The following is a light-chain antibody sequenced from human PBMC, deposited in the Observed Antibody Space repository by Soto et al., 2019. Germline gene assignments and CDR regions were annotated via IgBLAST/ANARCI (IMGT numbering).Light chain of an antibody. J-gene: IGLJ3*02. CDR1: SSNNGSNT. V-gene: IGLV1-44*01. CDR3: AAWDDSLNGWV. Sequence: QSVLTQAPSASGTPGQRVTISCSGTSSNNGSNTVNWYQQLPGTAPKLLIYNNDQRPSGVPDRFSGSKSGTSASLAIGGLQSEDEADYYCAAWDDSLNGWVFGGGTKLTVL. CDR2: NND.